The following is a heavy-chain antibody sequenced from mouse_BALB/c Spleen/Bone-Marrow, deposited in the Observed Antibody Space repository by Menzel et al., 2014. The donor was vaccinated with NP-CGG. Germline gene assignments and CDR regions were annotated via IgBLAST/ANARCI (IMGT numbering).Heavy chain of an antibody. CDR2: IWNGGST. J-gene: IGHJ2*01. CDR3: ARNYYGIPYYFDY. D-gene: IGHD1-1*01. V-gene: IGHV2-6-4*01. Sequence: QVQLGGSGPGLVAPSQSLSITCTVSGFSLSRYNVHWVRQPPGKGLEWLGMIWNGGSTDYNSALKSRLSISKDNSKSQVFLKMNSLQTDDTAMYYCARNYYGIPYYFDYWGQGTTLTVSS. CDR1: GFSLSRYN.